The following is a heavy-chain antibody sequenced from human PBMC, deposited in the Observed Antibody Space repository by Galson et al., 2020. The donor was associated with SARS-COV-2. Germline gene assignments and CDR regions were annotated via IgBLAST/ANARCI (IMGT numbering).Heavy chain of an antibody. CDR1: GGSXXXXY. V-gene: IGHV4-59*02. CDR3: ARILLGGTHDH. Sequence: SETLSLTCTVSGGSXXXXYWXXXXXXXXXXXXXXXXXYYTGTTSRFNPSLNSRVTISLDTSKNQVSLRLNSVTAADTAYYYCARILLGGTHDHWGRGTLVTVSS. CDR2: XYYTGTT. J-gene: IGHJ4*02. D-gene: IGHD3-16*01.